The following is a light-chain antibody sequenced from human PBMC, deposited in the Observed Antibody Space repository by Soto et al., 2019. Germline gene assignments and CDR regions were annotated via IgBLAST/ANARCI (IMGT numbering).Light chain of an antibody. CDR3: NSYGTSSTWV. CDR2: EVS. CDR1: SSDVGGYNY. J-gene: IGLJ3*02. Sequence: QSVLTQPASVSGSPGQSITISCTGTSSDVGGYNYVSWYQQHPGKAPKLMIYEVSNRPSGVSNRFSASKSGNTASLTISGLQAEDEADYYCNSYGTSSTWVFGGGTKLTVL. V-gene: IGLV2-14*01.